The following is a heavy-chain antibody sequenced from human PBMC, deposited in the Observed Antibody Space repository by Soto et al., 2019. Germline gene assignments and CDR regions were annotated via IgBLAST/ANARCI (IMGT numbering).Heavy chain of an antibody. D-gene: IGHD3-10*01. CDR3: ARLVADTMEAASYFDY. CDR1: GGSISSSSYY. J-gene: IGHJ4*02. CDR2: IYYSGST. Sequence: NPSETLSLTCTVSGGSISSSSYYWGWIRQPPGKGLEWIGSIYYSGSTYYNPSLKSRVTISVDTSKNQFSLKLSSVTAADTAVYYCARLVADTMEAASYFDYWGQGTLVTVSS. V-gene: IGHV4-39*01.